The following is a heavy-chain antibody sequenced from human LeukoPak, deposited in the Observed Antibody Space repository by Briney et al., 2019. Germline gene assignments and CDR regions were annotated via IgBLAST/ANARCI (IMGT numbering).Heavy chain of an antibody. J-gene: IGHJ4*02. CDR2: IDSDGNT. CDR1: GFTVNNNY. D-gene: IGHD3-3*01. Sequence: PGGSLRLSCAASGFTVNNNYMTWVRQAPGKGLDWVSVIDSDGNTYYADSVMGRFSISRDNSKNMVFLQMNSLRAEDTAVYYCARGLHDRWRGHTGYWGQGTLVTVSS. CDR3: ARGLHDRWRGHTGY. V-gene: IGHV3-53*01.